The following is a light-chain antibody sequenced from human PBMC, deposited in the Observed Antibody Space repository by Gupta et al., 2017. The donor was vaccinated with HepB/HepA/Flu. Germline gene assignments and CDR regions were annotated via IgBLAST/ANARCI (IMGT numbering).Light chain of an antibody. V-gene: IGLV1-47*01. CDR1: SSNIGSNY. CDR3: AAWDDSLSGPV. J-gene: IGLJ2*01. Sequence: SVLTQPPSASGTPGQRVTLSCSGSSSNIGSNYVYWYQQLPGTAPKLLIYRNNQRPSGVPDRFSGSKSGTSASLASSGLRSEDEADYYCAAWDDSLSGPVFGGGTKLTVL. CDR2: RNN.